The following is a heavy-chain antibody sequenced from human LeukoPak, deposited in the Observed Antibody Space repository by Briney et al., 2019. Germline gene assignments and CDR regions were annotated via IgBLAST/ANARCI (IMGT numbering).Heavy chain of an antibody. CDR3: ARYNYDSSGYHFDY. Sequence: GGSLRLSCAASGFTFSDYYMSWIRQAPGKGLEWVPYISSSASTIYYADPVKGRFTISRDNAKNSLYLQMNSLRAEDTAVYYCARYNYDSSGYHFDYWGQGTLVTVSS. J-gene: IGHJ4*02. V-gene: IGHV3-11*01. CDR1: GFTFSDYY. CDR2: ISSSASTI. D-gene: IGHD3-22*01.